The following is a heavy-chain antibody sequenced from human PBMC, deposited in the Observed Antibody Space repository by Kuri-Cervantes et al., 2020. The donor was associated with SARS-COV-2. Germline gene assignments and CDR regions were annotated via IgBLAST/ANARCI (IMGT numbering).Heavy chain of an antibody. V-gene: IGHV4-4*02. Sequence: SETLSLTCAVSGGSISSSNWWSWVRQPPGKGLEWIGEIYHSGSTNYNPSLKSRVTISVDKSKNQFSLKLSSVTAADTAVYYCSRAGRSSGYYAYRPLPPKRNGVWYFDYWGQGTLVTVSS. CDR2: IYHSGST. D-gene: IGHD3-22*01. CDR1: GGSISSSNW. J-gene: IGHJ4*02. CDR3: SRAGRSSGYYAYRPLPPKRNGVWYFDY.